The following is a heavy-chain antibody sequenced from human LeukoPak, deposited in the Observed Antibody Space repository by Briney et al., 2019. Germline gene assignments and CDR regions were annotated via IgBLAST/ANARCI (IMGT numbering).Heavy chain of an antibody. V-gene: IGHV5-51*01. J-gene: IGHJ4*02. Sequence: GESLKISCKGSGYRFTSLWIAWVRQMPGKGLEWMGIIYPGDSDTRYSPSFQGQVTISVDKSISTAYVQWSSLKASDTAMYYCARRSGYSSSWYYFDYWGQGTLVTVSS. CDR2: IYPGDSDT. CDR1: GYRFTSLW. D-gene: IGHD6-13*01. CDR3: ARRSGYSSSWYYFDY.